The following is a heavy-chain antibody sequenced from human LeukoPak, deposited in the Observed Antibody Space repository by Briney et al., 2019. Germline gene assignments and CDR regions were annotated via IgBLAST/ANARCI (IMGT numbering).Heavy chain of an antibody. CDR1: GYTFTTCY. V-gene: IGHV1-46*01. J-gene: IGHJ3*02. CDR2: INPSGGST. CDR3: ARVRDYDSSGYDIDAFDI. Sequence: GASVKVSCKASGYTFTTCYLHWVRQAPGQGLEWMGIINPSGGSTSYAQKFQGRVTMTRDMSTSTVYMELSSLRSEDTAVYYCARVRDYDSSGYDIDAFDIWGQGTMVTVSS. D-gene: IGHD3-22*01.